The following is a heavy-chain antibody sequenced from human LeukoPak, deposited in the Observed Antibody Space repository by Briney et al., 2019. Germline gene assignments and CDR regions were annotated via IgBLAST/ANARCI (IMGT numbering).Heavy chain of an antibody. V-gene: IGHV3-30*02. CDR2: IRYDGSNK. D-gene: IGHD4-11*01. CDR3: ARTYSNVLGWFDP. J-gene: IGHJ5*02. CDR1: GFTFSSYG. Sequence: PGGSLRLSCASSGFTFSSYGMHWVRQAPGKGLEWVTFIRYDGSNKYYADSVKGRFTISRDNSKNTLYLQMNSLRAEDTAVYYCARTYSNVLGWFDPWGQGTLVTVSS.